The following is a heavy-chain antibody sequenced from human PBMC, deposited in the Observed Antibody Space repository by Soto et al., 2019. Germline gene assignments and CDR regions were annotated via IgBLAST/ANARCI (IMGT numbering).Heavy chain of an antibody. J-gene: IGHJ5*02. Sequence: GASVKVSCKASGGTFSSYAISWVRQAPGQGLEWMGGIIPIFGTANYAQKFQGRVTITADESTSTAYMELSSLRSEDTAVYYCARVRMMSYSSGWYWFDPWGQGTLVTVSS. CDR2: IIPIFGTA. D-gene: IGHD6-19*01. V-gene: IGHV1-69*13. CDR3: ARVRMMSYSSGWYWFDP. CDR1: GGTFSSYA.